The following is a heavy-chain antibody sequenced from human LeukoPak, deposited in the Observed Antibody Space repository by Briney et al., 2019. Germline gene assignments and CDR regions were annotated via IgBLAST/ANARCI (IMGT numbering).Heavy chain of an antibody. CDR3: ARQWYYYDSSGYLMGAFDI. V-gene: IGHV5-51*01. CDR2: IYPGDSNT. CDR1: GFLFTSYW. J-gene: IGHJ3*02. D-gene: IGHD3-22*01. Sequence: GESLKISCQGSGFLFTSYWIAWVRQMPGKGLEWMGIIYPGDSNTRYSPSFQGQVTISADNSISTAYLESSSLTAPDTAMYYCARQWYYYDSSGYLMGAFDIWGQGTMVTVSS.